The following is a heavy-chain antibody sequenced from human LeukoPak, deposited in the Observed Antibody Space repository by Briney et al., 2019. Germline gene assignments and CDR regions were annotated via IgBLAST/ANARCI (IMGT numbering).Heavy chain of an antibody. CDR3: ARDRSSSAAPSLSY. CDR2: ISSSGNTI. V-gene: IGHV3-48*02. J-gene: IGHJ4*02. D-gene: IGHD6-13*01. Sequence: GGSLRLSCAASGFTFSSYGMNWVRQAPGKGLEWVSYISSSGNTIYYADSVKGRFTISRDNGKNSLYLQMNSPRDEDTAVYYCARDRSSSAAPSLSYWGQGTLVTVSS. CDR1: GFTFSSYG.